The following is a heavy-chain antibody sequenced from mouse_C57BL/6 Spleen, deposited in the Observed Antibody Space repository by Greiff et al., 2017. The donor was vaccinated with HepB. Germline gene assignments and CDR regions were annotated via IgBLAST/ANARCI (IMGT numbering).Heavy chain of an antibody. CDR3: ARNYHGGAIRY. V-gene: IGHV1-53*01. Sequence: VQLQQPGTELVKPGASVKLSCKASGYTFTSYWMHWVKQRPGQGLECIGNINPSNGGTNYNEKFKSKATLTVDKSSSTAYMQFSSLTSEDSAIYYCARNYHGGAIRYCGQGTSVTVSS. CDR1: GYTFTSYW. J-gene: IGHJ4*01. D-gene: IGHD1-1*01. CDR2: INPSNGGT.